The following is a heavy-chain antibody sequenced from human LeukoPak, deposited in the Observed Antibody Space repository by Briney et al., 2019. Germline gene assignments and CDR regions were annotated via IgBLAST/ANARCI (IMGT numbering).Heavy chain of an antibody. Sequence: PSETLSLTCTVSGGSISSSSYYWGWIRQPPGKGLEWIVSINYSGTTYYNPSLKSRVTISVDTSKNQFSLKLSSVTAADTAVYYCARHHRPTVDTAMVTVYYFDYWGQGTLVTVSS. D-gene: IGHD5-18*01. CDR3: ARHHRPTVDTAMVTVYYFDY. V-gene: IGHV4-39*01. CDR2: INYSGTT. J-gene: IGHJ4*02. CDR1: GGSISSSSYY.